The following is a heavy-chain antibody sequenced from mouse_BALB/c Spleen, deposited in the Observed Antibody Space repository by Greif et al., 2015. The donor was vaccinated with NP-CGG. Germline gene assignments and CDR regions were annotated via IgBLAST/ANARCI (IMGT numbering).Heavy chain of an antibody. Sequence: EVQGVESGPGLVKPSQSLSLTCTVTGYSITSDYAWNWIRQFPGNKLEWMGYISYSGSTSYNPSLKSRISITRDTSKNQFFLQLNSVTTEGTATYYCAREEYGNYGYWGQGTTLTVSS. CDR1: GYSITSDYA. V-gene: IGHV3-2*02. J-gene: IGHJ2*01. CDR2: ISYSGST. CDR3: AREEYGNYGY. D-gene: IGHD2-10*02.